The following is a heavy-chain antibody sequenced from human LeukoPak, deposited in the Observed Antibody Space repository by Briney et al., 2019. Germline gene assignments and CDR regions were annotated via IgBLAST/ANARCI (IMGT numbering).Heavy chain of an antibody. CDR1: GFTFDDYA. D-gene: IGHD6-6*01. CDR2: IKQDGSEK. CDR3: ARASIRRRDYFDY. V-gene: IGHV3-7*01. J-gene: IGHJ4*02. Sequence: PGGSLRLSCAASGFTFDDYAMHWVRQAPGKGLEWVANIKQDGSEKYYVDSVKGRFTISRDNAKNSLYLQMNSLRAEDTAVYYCARASIRRRDYFDYWGQGTLVTVSS.